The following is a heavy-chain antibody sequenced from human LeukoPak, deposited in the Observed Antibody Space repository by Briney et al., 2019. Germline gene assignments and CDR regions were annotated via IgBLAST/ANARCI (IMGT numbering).Heavy chain of an antibody. J-gene: IGHJ4*02. CDR2: ISGSGANT. CDR1: GFIFSSYA. Sequence: GGSLRLSCAASGFIFSSYAMSWVRQVPGKGLQWVSSISGSGANTYNADSVKGRFTISRDNSKTTLYVQMNSLRAEDTAVYYCAREGPGTIDYWGQGTLVTVSS. CDR3: AREGPGTIDY. D-gene: IGHD1-1*01. V-gene: IGHV3-23*01.